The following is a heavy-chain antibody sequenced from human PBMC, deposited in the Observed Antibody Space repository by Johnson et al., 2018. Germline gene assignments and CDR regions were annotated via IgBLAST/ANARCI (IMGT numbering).Heavy chain of an antibody. CDR1: GFTFSSYG. CDR2: ISYDGSNV. Sequence: QVQLQESGGGVVQPGRSLRLSCAASGFTFSSYGMHWVRQAPGKGLEWVAVISYDGSNVYYGDSVKGRFTISRDNSKNTLYLQMNSLRAGDTAVYYCAREYYMDVWGKGPTVTVSS. J-gene: IGHJ6*03. V-gene: IGHV3-30*03. CDR3: AREYYMDV.